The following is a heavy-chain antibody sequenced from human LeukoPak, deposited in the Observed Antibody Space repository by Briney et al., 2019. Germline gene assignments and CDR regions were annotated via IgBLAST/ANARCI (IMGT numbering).Heavy chain of an antibody. CDR1: GYTFTDYY. CDR2: VDPEDGKT. CDR3: ATGYSSGYSDY. J-gene: IGHJ4*02. Sequence: ASVKVSCETSGYTFTDYYVHWVQQAPGKGLGWMGRVDPEDGKTIYAENFQGRVTISADTSTDTAFMELSSLRSEDTAVYYCATGYSSGYSDYWGQGTLVTVSS. V-gene: IGHV1-69-2*01. D-gene: IGHD3-22*01.